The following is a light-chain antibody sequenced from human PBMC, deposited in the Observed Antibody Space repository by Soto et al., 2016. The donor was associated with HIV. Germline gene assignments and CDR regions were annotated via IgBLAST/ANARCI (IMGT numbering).Light chain of an antibody. V-gene: IGKV1-39*01. CDR2: DAS. J-gene: IGKJ1*01. CDR1: QSISTY. Sequence: DIQMTQSPSSLSLSIGVRVSITCRASQSISTYLNWYQQKPGRAPKLLISDASSLQSGVPSRFSGRGSGTDFTLTISSLQHEDLATYYCQQSSRTPRTFGQGTKVEI. CDR3: QQSSRTPRT.